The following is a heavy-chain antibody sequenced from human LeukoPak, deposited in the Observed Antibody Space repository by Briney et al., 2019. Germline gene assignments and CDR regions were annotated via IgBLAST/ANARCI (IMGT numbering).Heavy chain of an antibody. J-gene: IGHJ4*02. V-gene: IGHV5-51*01. D-gene: IGHD4-17*01. CDR3: ARRSTVTGFPADY. CDR1: GYSFTSYW. CDR2: IYPGDSDT. Sequence: GESLKVSCKGSGYSFTSYWIGWVRQMPGKGLGWMGIIYPGDSDTRYSPSFQGQVTTSADKSISTAYLQWSSLKASDTAMYYCARRSTVTGFPADYWGQGTLVTVSS.